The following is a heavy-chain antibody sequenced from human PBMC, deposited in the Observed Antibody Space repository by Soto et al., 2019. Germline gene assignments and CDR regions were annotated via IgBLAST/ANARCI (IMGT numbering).Heavy chain of an antibody. V-gene: IGHV3-33*01. CDR1: GFTFSSYG. D-gene: IGHD3-16*02. Sequence: QVQLVESGGGVVQPGRSLRLSCAASGFTFSSYGMHWVRQAPGKGLEWVAVIWYDGSNKYYADSVKGRFTISRDNSKNTLYLQMNSLRAEDMAVYYCARENYDYVWGSYRPEDYYYYYGMDVWGQGTTVTVSS. CDR3: ARENYDYVWGSYRPEDYYYYYGMDV. CDR2: IWYDGSNK. J-gene: IGHJ6*02.